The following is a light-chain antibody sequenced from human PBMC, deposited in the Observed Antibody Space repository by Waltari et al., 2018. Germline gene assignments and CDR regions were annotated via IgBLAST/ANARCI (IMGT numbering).Light chain of an antibody. CDR1: QNIYRY. CDR2: GAT. CDR3: QQSSSKAA. J-gene: IGKJ1*01. V-gene: IGKV1-39*01. Sequence: DIQMTQSPSSLSASIGDTITITCRASQNIYRYLHWYQKRPGRAPRLLIAGATSLQTGVPFRFSGRGSGTEFTLTITSLQPDDFATYYCQQSSSKAAFGQGTTVEIK.